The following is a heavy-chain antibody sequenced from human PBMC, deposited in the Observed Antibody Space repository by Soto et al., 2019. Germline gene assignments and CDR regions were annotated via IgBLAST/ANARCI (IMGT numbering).Heavy chain of an antibody. Sequence: SVKVSCKASGGTFSSYAISCVRQAPGQGLEWMGGIIPIFGTANYAQKFQGRVTITADESTSTAYMELSSLRSEDTAVYYCASESRRYDILTGYTPFDYWGQGTLVTVSS. CDR3: ASESRRYDILTGYTPFDY. J-gene: IGHJ4*02. V-gene: IGHV1-69*13. CDR1: GGTFSSYA. D-gene: IGHD3-9*01. CDR2: IIPIFGTA.